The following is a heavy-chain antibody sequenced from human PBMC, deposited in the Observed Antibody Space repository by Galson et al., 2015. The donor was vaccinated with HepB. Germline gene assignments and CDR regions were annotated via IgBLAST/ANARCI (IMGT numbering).Heavy chain of an antibody. J-gene: IGHJ3*02. Sequence: SETLSLTCAVSGGSFSAYYWNWIRQPPGKGLEWIGEVSRRGNTNYNPPLKSRATISVDTPKDQFSLQLTSATAADTAIYYCARLSKQLIRGGAFDIWGQGTVVTV. V-gene: IGHV4-34*01. CDR1: GGSFSAYY. CDR2: VSRRGNT. CDR3: ARLSKQLIRGGAFDI. D-gene: IGHD3-10*01.